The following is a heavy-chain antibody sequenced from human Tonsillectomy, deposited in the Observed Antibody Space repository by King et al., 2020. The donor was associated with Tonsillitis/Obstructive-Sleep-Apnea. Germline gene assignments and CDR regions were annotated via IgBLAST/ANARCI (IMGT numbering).Heavy chain of an antibody. J-gene: IGHJ5*02. CDR3: ARDEWPQGFDP. Sequence: VQLQQWGAGVLKPSGTLSLTCAVYGGSFSGYYWSWIRQPPGKGLEWIGEINQSGSTNYNPSLKSRVTISVDTSKNQFSLKLSSVTAADTAVYYCARDEWPQGFDPWGQGSLVTVSS. CDR1: GGSFSGYY. CDR2: INQSGST. D-gene: IGHD3-3*01. V-gene: IGHV4-34*01.